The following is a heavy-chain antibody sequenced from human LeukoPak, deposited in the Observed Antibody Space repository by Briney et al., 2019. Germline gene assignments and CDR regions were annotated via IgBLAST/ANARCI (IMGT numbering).Heavy chain of an antibody. CDR3: AKDPSPYVGTDY. J-gene: IGHJ4*02. Sequence: PGGSLRLSCAASGFTFSNYDMSWVRQAPGKGLEWVSSISGSGATTYYAEFVKGRLTISRDNSKNTLHLQINSLRADDTAVYYCAKDPSPYVGTDYWGQGTLVTVSS. D-gene: IGHD3-10*02. V-gene: IGHV3-23*01. CDR1: GFTFSNYD. CDR2: ISGSGATT.